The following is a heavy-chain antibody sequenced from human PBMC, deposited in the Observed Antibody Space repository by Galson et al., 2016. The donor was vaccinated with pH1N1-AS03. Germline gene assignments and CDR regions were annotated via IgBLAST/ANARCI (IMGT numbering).Heavy chain of an antibody. J-gene: IGHJ3*01. CDR2: IYWNEDK. Sequence: ALVKPTQTLTLTCTVTGFSLTTMRAGVGWIRQPPGKALEWLALIYWNEDKRFSQSLKNRLTITKNTSKNEVVLTMTNMDPADTGTYNCAHSRVRVEASGAFDVWGQGTTVTVSS. CDR1: GFSLTTMRAG. V-gene: IGHV2-5*01. D-gene: IGHD1-1*01. CDR3: AHSRVRVEASGAFDV.